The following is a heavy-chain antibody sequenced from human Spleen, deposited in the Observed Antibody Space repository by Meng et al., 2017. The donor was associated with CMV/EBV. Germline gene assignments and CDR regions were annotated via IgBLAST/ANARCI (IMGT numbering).Heavy chain of an antibody. J-gene: IGHJ5*02. CDR2: LYYTGST. CDR1: GGSVSSDKYS. CDR3: ARVDYDYDSNTDYVLAWFDP. D-gene: IGHD3-22*01. V-gene: IGHV4-61*01. Sequence: GSLRLSCTVSGGSVSSDKYSWSWIRQPPGKGLEWIGNLYYTGSTNYNPSLKSRVTILVDTSTNQFSLKVSSVTAADTAVYYCARVDYDYDSNTDYVLAWFDPWGPGTLVTVSS.